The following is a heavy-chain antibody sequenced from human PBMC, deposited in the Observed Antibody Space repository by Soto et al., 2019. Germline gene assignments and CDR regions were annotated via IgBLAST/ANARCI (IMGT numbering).Heavy chain of an antibody. J-gene: IGHJ4*02. Sequence: GGSLRLSCAASGFTFSSYAMTWVRQAPGKGLEWVSAISGSGGSSNYADSVKGRFTISRDNSKNTLYLQMNSLRAEDTAVYYCASDPNSWPRGYFDYWGQGTLVTVSS. V-gene: IGHV3-23*01. CDR1: GFTFSSYA. CDR2: ISGSGGSS. CDR3: ASDPNSWPRGYFDY. D-gene: IGHD6-13*01.